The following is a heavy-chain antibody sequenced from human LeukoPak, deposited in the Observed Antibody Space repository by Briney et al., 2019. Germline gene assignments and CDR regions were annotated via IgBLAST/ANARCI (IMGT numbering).Heavy chain of an antibody. CDR3: ARESSQSTIVGHYYYIDV. CDR2: IYYSGST. D-gene: IGHD3-3*01. J-gene: IGHJ6*03. CDR1: GGSISRYY. V-gene: IGHV4-59*01. Sequence: SETLSLTCTVSGGSISRYYGSWIRQPPGKGLEWIGYIYYSGSTNYNPSLKSRVTISVDTSKNQSSLKLSSLTAADTAVFYCARESSQSTIVGHYYYIDVWGKGTTVTVSS.